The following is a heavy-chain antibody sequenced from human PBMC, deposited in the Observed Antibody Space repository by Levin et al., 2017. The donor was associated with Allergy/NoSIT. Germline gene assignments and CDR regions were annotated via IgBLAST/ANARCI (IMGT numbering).Heavy chain of an antibody. D-gene: IGHD2-15*01. CDR1: GFAFSDTW. CDR3: SLQYFDY. CDR2: VKSKTDGGAT. J-gene: IGHJ4*02. V-gene: IGHV3-15*07. Sequence: PGGSLRLSCAASGFAFSDTWMNWVRQTPGKGLEWVGRVKSKTDGGATDYAAPVKGRFTISRDDSKNTVYLQMNSLKSEDTAVYDCSLQYFDYWGQGILVTVSS.